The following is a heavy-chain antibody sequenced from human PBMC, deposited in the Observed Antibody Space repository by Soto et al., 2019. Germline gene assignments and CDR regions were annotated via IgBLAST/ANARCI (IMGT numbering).Heavy chain of an antibody. CDR1: GYTFSGSA. CDR3: TSRYCSSARWHT. D-gene: IGHD2-2*01. Sequence: EVQLVESGGGLVQPGGSLKLSCVASGYTFSGSAFHWVRQASGKGLEWVGRIRGKANSYETAYAESVKGRFTISREDSKNTAFLQMNSLKNEDTAVYYCTSRYCSSARWHTWGQGTRVTVSS. CDR2: IRGKANSYET. J-gene: IGHJ5*02. V-gene: IGHV3-73*01.